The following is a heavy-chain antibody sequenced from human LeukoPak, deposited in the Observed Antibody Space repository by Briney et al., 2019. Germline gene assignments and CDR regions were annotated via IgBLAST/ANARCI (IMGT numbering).Heavy chain of an antibody. J-gene: IGHJ4*02. CDR1: GFTFSSYA. CDR2: ISGSGGST. D-gene: IGHD3-9*01. Sequence: TGGSLRLSCAASGFTFSSYAMSWVRQAPGKGLEWVSAISGSGGSTYYADSVKGRFTISRDNSKNTLYLQMNSLRAEDTAVYYCAKELVGTHYDTLTGYSYADDYWGQGTLVTVSS. V-gene: IGHV3-23*01. CDR3: AKELVGTHYDTLTGYSYADDY.